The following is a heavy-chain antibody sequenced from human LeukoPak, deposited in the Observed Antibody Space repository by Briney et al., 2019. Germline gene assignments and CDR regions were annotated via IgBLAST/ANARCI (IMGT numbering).Heavy chain of an antibody. J-gene: IGHJ4*02. Sequence: ETLSLTCTVSGGSISSSSYYWGWVRQAPGKGLEWVANIKQDGSEKYYVDSVKGRFTISRDNAKNSLYLQMNNLRAEDTAVYYCARELRWIFDYWGQGTLVTVSS. CDR1: GGSISSSSYY. V-gene: IGHV3-7*01. CDR2: IKQDGSEK. CDR3: ARELRWIFDY. D-gene: IGHD4-23*01.